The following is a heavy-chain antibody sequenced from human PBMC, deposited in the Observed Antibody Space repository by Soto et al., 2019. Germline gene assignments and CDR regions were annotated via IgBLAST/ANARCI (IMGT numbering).Heavy chain of an antibody. Sequence: GKGLVWVSRIKGDGSSTSYADSVQGRFTISRDNAKHTLYLQMNSPRAEDTAVYYCAKAGYCIGFFCQAEDGIRSVGLVSAVLLNRSSDL. CDR3: AKAGYCIGFFCQAEDGIRSVGLVSAVLLNRSSDL. CDR2: IKGDGSST. J-gene: IGHJ2*01. D-gene: IGHD2-15*01. V-gene: IGHV3-74*01.